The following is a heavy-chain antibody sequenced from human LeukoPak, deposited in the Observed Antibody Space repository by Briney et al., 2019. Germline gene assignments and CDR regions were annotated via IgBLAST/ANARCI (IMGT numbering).Heavy chain of an antibody. CDR3: ARGCSSTSCYNYYGMDV. D-gene: IGHD2-2*02. CDR1: GFTFSSYG. Sequence: GGSLRLSCAASGFTFSSYGMHWVRQAPGKGLEWVAVISYDGSNKYYADSVKGRFTISRDNSKNTLYLQMNSLRAEDTAVYYCARGCSSTSCYNYYGMDVWGQGTTVTVSS. CDR2: ISYDGSNK. J-gene: IGHJ6*02. V-gene: IGHV3-30*03.